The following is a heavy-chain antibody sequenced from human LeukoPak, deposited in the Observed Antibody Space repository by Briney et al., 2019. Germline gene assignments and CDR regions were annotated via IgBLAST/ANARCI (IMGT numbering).Heavy chain of an antibody. J-gene: IGHJ3*02. CDR3: AKGRIVVVQNAFDI. Sequence: GGSLRLSCAASGFTFDDYAMHWVRQAPGKGLGWVSGISWNSGSIGYADSVKGRFTISRDNAKNSLYLQMNSLRAEDTALYYCAKGRIVVVQNAFDIWGQGTMVTVSS. D-gene: IGHD3-22*01. CDR2: ISWNSGSI. V-gene: IGHV3-9*01. CDR1: GFTFDDYA.